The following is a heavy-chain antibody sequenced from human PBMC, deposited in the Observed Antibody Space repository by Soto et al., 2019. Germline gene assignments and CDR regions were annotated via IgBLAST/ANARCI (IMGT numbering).Heavy chain of an antibody. D-gene: IGHD3-16*01. J-gene: IGHJ6*02. CDR1: GDSVSSNSAA. V-gene: IGHV6-1*01. CDR3: ARERAGVWGVYYYYGMDV. CDR2: TYYRSKWYN. Sequence: QVQLQQSGPGLVKPSQTLSLTCAISGDSVSSNSAAWNWIRQSPSRGLEWLGRTYYRSKWYNDCAVSVKSRLPINPDTSKNQFSMKLNSVTPEDTAVYYCARERAGVWGVYYYYGMDVWGQGTTVTVSS.